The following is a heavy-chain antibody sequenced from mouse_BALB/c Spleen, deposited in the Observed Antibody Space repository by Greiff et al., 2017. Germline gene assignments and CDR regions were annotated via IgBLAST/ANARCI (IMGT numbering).Heavy chain of an antibody. CDR2: IDPANGNT. D-gene: IGHD2-1*01. CDR3: ARDGGNGFDY. Sequence: EVKLMESGAELVKPGASVKLSCTASGFNIKDTYMHWVKQRPEQGLEWIGRIDPANGNTKYDPKFQGKATITADTSSNTAYLQLSSLTSEDTAVYYCARDGGNGFDYWGQGTTLTVSS. J-gene: IGHJ2*01. V-gene: IGHV14-3*02. CDR1: GFNIKDTY.